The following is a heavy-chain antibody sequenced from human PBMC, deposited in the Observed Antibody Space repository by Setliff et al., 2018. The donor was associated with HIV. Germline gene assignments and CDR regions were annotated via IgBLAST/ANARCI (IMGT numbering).Heavy chain of an antibody. CDR3: ARDHMSVGAWVGATSRGLFQH. D-gene: IGHD1-26*01. CDR2: INPSGGST. CDR1: GDTFTGYY. J-gene: IGHJ1*01. Sequence: GASVKVSCKASGDTFTGYYMHWVRQAPGQGLEWMGIINPSGGSTNYAQKFQGRVTMTRDTSTSTVYMELSSLRSEDTAVYYCARDHMSVGAWVGATSRGLFQHWGQGTLVTVSS. V-gene: IGHV1-46*01.